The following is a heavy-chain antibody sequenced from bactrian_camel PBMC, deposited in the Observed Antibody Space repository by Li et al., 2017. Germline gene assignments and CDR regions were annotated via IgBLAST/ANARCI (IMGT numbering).Heavy chain of an antibody. CDR1: GFTRRSTC. D-gene: IGHD4*01. Sequence: HVQLVESGGGSVQAGGSLRLSCRVSPSGFTRRSTCMAWFRQAPGKEREGVAWVYPHSGGTEYAASVKGRFTISQDVAKHTLYLQMNNLKTEDTAVYYCAADRPSYTLYECRASWGQGTQVTVS. CDR2: VYPHSGGT. V-gene: IGHV3S6*01. J-gene: IGHJ4*01. CDR3: AADRPSYTLYECRAS.